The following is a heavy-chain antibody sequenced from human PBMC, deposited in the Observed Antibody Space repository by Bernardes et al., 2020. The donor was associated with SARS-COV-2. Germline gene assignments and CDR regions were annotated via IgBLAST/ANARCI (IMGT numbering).Heavy chain of an antibody. J-gene: IGHJ5*02. V-gene: IGHV4-61*02. Sequence: TLSLTCTVSGGSLSSGNYYWSWIRQPAGKRLEWVGRIYISGSTKYNPSLKSRVTISIDTSKNQFSLKLTSVTAADTAVYYCARGLWSGYSNWFDPWGQGTLVTVSS. CDR3: ARGLWSGYSNWFDP. CDR1: GGSLSSGNYY. D-gene: IGHD3-3*01. CDR2: IYISGST.